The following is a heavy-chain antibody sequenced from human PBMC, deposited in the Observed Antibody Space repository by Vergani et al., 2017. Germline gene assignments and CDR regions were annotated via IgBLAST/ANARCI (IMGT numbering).Heavy chain of an antibody. CDR3: AGDTHSWQRADR. V-gene: IGHV4-59*02. J-gene: IGHJ5*02. CDR2: LSTTGGA. Sequence: VQVVETGGGLVQPGGSLRLSCAASGFTVSSNYMSWVRQAPGKGLEWIGSLSTTGGATHASHNPSLKSRVSISVDTSKSQFSLRLTSVTAADSAIYYCAGDTHSWQRADRWGQGLLVSVSS. D-gene: IGHD6-13*01. CDR1: GFTVSSNY.